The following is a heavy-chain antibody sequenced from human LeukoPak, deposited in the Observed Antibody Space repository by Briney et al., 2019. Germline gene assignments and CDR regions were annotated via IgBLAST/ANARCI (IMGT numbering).Heavy chain of an antibody. CDR3: ATGYSSTWYYFDY. V-gene: IGHV4-59*01. Sequence: PSETLSLTCTVSGDSISSYYWSWMRQHPGKGLEWIGYIYHSGSTNYNPSLKSRVTISADTSKDQFSLKLASVTAADTAVYYCATGYSSTWYYFDYWGQGTLVTVSS. D-gene: IGHD6-13*01. CDR2: IYHSGST. J-gene: IGHJ4*02. CDR1: GDSISSYY.